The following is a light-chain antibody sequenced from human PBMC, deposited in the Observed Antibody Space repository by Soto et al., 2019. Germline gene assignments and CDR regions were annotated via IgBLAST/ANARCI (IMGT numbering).Light chain of an antibody. J-gene: IGKJ4*02. Sequence: EIALTQSPATLSLSPGEAATLSSRASQSVSIYLAWYQQRPGQTPRLLIYDISTRAAGIPARFSGSVFRTDYTLTISNVQPEDCAVYYCQQRFGWPHRFGGGTKVQI. CDR2: DIS. CDR3: QQRFGWPHR. V-gene: IGKV3-11*01. CDR1: QSVSIY.